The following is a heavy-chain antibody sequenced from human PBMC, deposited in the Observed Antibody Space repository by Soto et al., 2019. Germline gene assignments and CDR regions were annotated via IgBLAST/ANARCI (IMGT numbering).Heavy chain of an antibody. V-gene: IGHV1-2*04. Sequence: ASVKVSCKASGYTFTGYYMHWVRQAPGQGLEWMGWINPNSGGTNYAQKFQGWVTMTRDTSISTAYMELSRLRSDDTAVYYCAREEGSLWFGELLYAPLAYGMDVWGEGTTVTVSS. CDR3: AREEGSLWFGELLYAPLAYGMDV. CDR2: INPNSGGT. CDR1: GYTFTGYY. D-gene: IGHD3-10*01. J-gene: IGHJ6*04.